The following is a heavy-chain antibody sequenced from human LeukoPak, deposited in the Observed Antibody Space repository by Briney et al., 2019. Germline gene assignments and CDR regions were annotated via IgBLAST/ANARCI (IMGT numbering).Heavy chain of an antibody. CDR2: ISSSGSTI. CDR1: GFTFSDYY. V-gene: IGHV3-11*01. D-gene: IGHD3-10*01. CDR3: AREVTMVRGVHNYYGMDV. J-gene: IGHJ6*02. Sequence: GGSLRLSCAASGFTFSDYYMSWIRQAPGKGLEWVSYISSSGSTIYYADSVKGRYTISRDNTKNSLYLQMNSLRAEDTAVYYCAREVTMVRGVHNYYGMDVWGQGTTVTVSS.